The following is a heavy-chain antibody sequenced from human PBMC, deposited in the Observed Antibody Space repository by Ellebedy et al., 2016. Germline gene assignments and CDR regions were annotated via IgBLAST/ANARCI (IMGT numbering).Heavy chain of an antibody. D-gene: IGHD3-22*01. CDR3: HGYYT. V-gene: IGHV3-30*14. CDR2: ISYDGSNK. J-gene: IGHJ5*02. Sequence: GESLKISCAASGFTFSSYWMSWVRQAPGKGLEWVAVISYDGSNKYYADSVKGRFTISRDNSKNTLYLEMSSLRVEDTAVYYCHGYYTWGQGTLVTVSS. CDR1: GFTFSSYW.